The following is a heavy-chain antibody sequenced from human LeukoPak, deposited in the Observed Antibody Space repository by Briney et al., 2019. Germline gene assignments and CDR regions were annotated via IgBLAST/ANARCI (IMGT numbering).Heavy chain of an antibody. J-gene: IGHJ4*02. V-gene: IGHV4-38-2*02. CDR1: GYSISSGYY. CDR3: AHIVTTNFDY. D-gene: IGHD5-12*01. Sequence: SETLSLTCTVSGYSISSGYYWGWIRQPPGKGLEWIGSIYHSGSTYYNPSLKSRVTISVDTSKNQFSLRLSSVTAADTAVYYCAHIVTTNFDYWGQGTLVTVSS. CDR2: IYHSGST.